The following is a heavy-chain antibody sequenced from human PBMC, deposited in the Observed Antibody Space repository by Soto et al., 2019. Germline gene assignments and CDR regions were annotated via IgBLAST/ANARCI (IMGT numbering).Heavy chain of an antibody. CDR3: ARDRGANGAYFDY. J-gene: IGHJ4*02. D-gene: IGHD3-10*01. Sequence: SETLSLTCTVSGCSINSNYWSWIRQPPGKGLEWIGYIYYSGSTNYNPSLKSRVTISVDTSKKQFYLKLNSVTAADTAVYYCARDRGANGAYFDYWGQGTLVTVS. CDR2: IYYSGST. V-gene: IGHV4-59*01. CDR1: GCSINSNY.